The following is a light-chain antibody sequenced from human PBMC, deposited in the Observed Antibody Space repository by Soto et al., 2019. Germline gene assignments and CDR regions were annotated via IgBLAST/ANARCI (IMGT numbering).Light chain of an antibody. CDR3: QQYNDWPRT. J-gene: IGKJ1*01. CDR2: GAS. Sequence: ETVMTQSPATVSVSPGERATLSCRASQSVSSNLAWYQQKPGQAPRLLIYGASTRATGIPARFSGSGSGTEFTLTISSLQSEDFAVYYCQQYNDWPRTFGQGTKVEIK. CDR1: QSVSSN. V-gene: IGKV3-15*01.